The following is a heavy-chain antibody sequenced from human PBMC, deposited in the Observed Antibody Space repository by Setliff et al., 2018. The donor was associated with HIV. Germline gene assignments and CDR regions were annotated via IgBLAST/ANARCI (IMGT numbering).Heavy chain of an antibody. J-gene: IGHJ4*02. CDR2: IREDATSK. Sequence: PGGSLRLSCACSGFSFGDYWMTWVRQAPGKGLEWVASIREDATSKYYVGSVKGRFTISRDDSKNTAFLQMNSLRAEDTALYYRAKVPTWGSVDYWGQGTLVTVSS. CDR3: AKVPTWGSVDY. V-gene: IGHV3-7*03. CDR1: GFSFGDYW. D-gene: IGHD3-16*01.